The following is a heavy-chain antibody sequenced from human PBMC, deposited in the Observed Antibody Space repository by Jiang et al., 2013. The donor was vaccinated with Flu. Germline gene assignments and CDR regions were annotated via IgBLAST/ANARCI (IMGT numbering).Heavy chain of an antibody. Sequence: SGAEVKKPGASVRVSCKASGYTFATHGVTWVRQAPGQGLEWMGWIAAYDYDTKFAQKFQGRVTMTTDTSTSTAYMELRSLRPEDTAVYYCARDTEWSXRFNLNSGMDVWGRRDHGHRLL. CDR1: GYTFATHG. J-gene: IGHJ6*02. CDR2: IAAYDYDT. D-gene: IGHD3-3*01. V-gene: IGHV1-18*01. CDR3: ARDTEWSXRFNLNSGMDV.